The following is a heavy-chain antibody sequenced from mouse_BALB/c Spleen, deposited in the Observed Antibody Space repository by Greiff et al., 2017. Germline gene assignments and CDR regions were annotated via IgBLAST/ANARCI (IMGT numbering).Heavy chain of an antibody. Sequence: EVQRVESGGGLVKPGGSLKLSCAASGFTFSSYAMSWVRQTPEKRLEWVASISSGGSTYYPDSVKGRFTISRDNARNILYLQMSSLRSEDTAMYYCARGHYYGSSPAWFAYWGQGTLVTVSA. D-gene: IGHD1-1*01. CDR2: ISSGGST. CDR3: ARGHYYGSSPAWFAY. J-gene: IGHJ3*01. CDR1: GFTFSSYA. V-gene: IGHV5-6-5*01.